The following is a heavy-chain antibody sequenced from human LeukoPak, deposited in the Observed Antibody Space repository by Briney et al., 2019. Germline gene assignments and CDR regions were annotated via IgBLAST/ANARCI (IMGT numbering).Heavy chain of an antibody. D-gene: IGHD2-2*01. CDR1: GGSISSGGYY. V-gene: IGHV4-31*03. CDR2: IYYSGST. J-gene: IGHJ6*02. CDR3: ARTGYCSSNSCYLPPYYYYYGMDV. Sequence: SETLSLTCTVSGGSISSGGYYWSWIRQHPGKGLEWLGYIYYSGSTYYNPSLKSRVTISVDTSKNQFSLKLSSVTAADTAVYYCARTGYCSSNSCYLPPYYYYYGMDVWGQGTTVTVSS.